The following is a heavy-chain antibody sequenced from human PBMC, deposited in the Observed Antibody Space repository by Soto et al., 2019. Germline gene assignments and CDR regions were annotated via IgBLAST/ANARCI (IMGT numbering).Heavy chain of an antibody. V-gene: IGHV4-34*01. CDR2: INHSGST. J-gene: IGHJ6*02. CDR3: ARGHRGDCYSDDYYDGLDF. Sequence: PSETLSLTCAVSGGSFSGYYWSWIRQPPGKGLEWIGEINHSGSTNYNPSLKSRVTISVDTSKNQFSLKLSSVTAADTAVYYCARGHRGDCYSDDYYDGLDFWSQGTTDTVSS. CDR1: GGSFSGYY. D-gene: IGHD2-21*01.